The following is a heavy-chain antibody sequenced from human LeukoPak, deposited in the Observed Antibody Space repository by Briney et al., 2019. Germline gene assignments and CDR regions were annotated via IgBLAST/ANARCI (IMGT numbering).Heavy chain of an antibody. CDR1: GGSISGFY. V-gene: IGHV4-59*01. CDR3: ARDSEVDLLATFDI. CDR2: VYYSGTT. Sequence: SETLSLTCTVSGGSISGFYWNWIRQPPGKGLEWIGHVYYSGTTTYNPSLKGRITMTVDTSKNQFSLNLNSMTAADTAVYYCARDSEVDLLATFDIWGPGTMVAVSS. J-gene: IGHJ3*02. D-gene: IGHD3-3*02.